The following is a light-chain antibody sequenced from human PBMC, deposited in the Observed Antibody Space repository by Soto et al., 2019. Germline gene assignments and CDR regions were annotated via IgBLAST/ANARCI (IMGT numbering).Light chain of an antibody. J-gene: IGLJ1*01. CDR1: SSNIGAGYP. V-gene: IGLV1-40*01. CDR3: SSYTSSSTLGV. Sequence: QSVLTQPPSVSGAPGQRVTISCTGSSSNIGAGYPVHWYQQLPGTAPKLLVAGNRPSGVPDRFSVSKSGASASLAITGLQAEDEADYYCSSYTSSSTLGVFGTGTKLTVL. CDR2: G.